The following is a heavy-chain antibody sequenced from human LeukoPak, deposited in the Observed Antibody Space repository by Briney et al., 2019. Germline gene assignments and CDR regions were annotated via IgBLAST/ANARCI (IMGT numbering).Heavy chain of an antibody. CDR3: AKTIAAAAGVIDY. CDR2: IRYDGSNK. D-gene: IGHD6-13*01. Sequence: GGSLRLSCAASGFTFSSYGMHWVRQAPGKGLEWVAFIRYDGSNKYYADSVKGRFTISRDNSKNTLYLQMNSLRAEDTAVYYCAKTIAAAAGVIDYWGQGTLVTVSS. V-gene: IGHV3-30*02. CDR1: GFTFSSYG. J-gene: IGHJ4*02.